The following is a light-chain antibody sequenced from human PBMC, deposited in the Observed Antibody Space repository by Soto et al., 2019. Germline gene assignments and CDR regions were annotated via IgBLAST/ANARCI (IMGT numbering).Light chain of an antibody. J-gene: IGKJ4*01. Sequence: ERVMTQSPATLSVSPGERATLSCRASQSVSSNLAWYQQKPGQAPRLLIYGASTRATGIPGRFSGSGSRTEFTLTISSLQSEDFAVYYCQQYNSWPLTFGGGTKVEIK. CDR1: QSVSSN. CDR2: GAS. CDR3: QQYNSWPLT. V-gene: IGKV3-15*01.